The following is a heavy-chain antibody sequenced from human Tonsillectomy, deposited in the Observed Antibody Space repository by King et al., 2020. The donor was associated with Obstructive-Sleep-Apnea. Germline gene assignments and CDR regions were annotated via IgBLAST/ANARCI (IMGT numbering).Heavy chain of an antibody. J-gene: IGHJ6*02. D-gene: IGHD6-13*01. CDR1: GYIFTSYW. CDR3: ARLPIPATGSDSGAYAMDV. Sequence: QLVQSGAEVKKPGESLRISCKGSGYIFTSYWITWVRQMPGKGLEWMGRIDPSDSYTVYSPSFQGHVTISADKSITTAYLQWSSLEASDTAKYYCARLPIPATGSDSGAYAMDVWGQGTTVTVSS. V-gene: IGHV5-10-1*01. CDR2: IDPSDSYT.